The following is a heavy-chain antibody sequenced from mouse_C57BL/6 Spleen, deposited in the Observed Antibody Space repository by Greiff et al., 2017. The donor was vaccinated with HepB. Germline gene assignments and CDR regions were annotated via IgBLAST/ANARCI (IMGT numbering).Heavy chain of an antibody. Sequence: QVQLKQPGAELVKPGASVKMSCKASGYTFTSYWITWVKQRPGQGLEWIGDIYPGSGSTNYNEKFKSKATLTVDTSSSTAYMQLSSLTSEDSAVYYCARRGIYYGGFDYWGQGTTLTVSS. CDR2: IYPGSGST. J-gene: IGHJ2*01. V-gene: IGHV1-55*01. CDR1: GYTFTSYW. D-gene: IGHD2-1*01. CDR3: ARRGIYYGGFDY.